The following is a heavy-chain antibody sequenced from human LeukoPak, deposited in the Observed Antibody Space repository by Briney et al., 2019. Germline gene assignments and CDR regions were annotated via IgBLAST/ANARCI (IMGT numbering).Heavy chain of an antibody. CDR1: GVTFSSYV. Sequence: GGSLRLSCEASGVTFSSYVMSWVRQAPGKGPEWVSGISGSGGSTYYAGAVKGRFTVSRDNSKNMFFLQMHSLRDEDTAVYYCAKDLATGYYYYGMDVWGQGTTVTVSS. V-gene: IGHV3-23*01. CDR2: ISGSGGST. CDR3: AKDLATGYYYYGMDV. J-gene: IGHJ6*02. D-gene: IGHD5-24*01.